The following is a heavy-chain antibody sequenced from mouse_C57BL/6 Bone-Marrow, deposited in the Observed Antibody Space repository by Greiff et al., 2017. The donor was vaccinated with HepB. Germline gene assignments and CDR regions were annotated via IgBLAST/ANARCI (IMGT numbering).Heavy chain of an antibody. J-gene: IGHJ2*01. CDR3: ARSSPPLYYYGSSRFDY. CDR1: GYSFTGYY. D-gene: IGHD1-1*01. CDR2: INPSTGGT. V-gene: IGHV1-42*01. Sequence: EVQLQQSGPELVKPGASVKISCKASGYSFTGYYMNWVKQSPEKSLEWIGEINPSTGGTTYNQKFKAKATLTVDKSSSTAYMQLKSLTSEDSAVYYCARSSPPLYYYGSSRFDYWGQGTTLTVSS.